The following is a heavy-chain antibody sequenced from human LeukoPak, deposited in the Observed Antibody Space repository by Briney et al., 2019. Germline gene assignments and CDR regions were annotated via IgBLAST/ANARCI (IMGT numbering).Heavy chain of an antibody. D-gene: IGHD4-17*01. V-gene: IGHV4-30-4*01. J-gene: IGHJ6*02. CDR3: ARGGTVYGDYTHYYYYGMDV. CDR1: GGSISSGDYY. Sequence: PSQTLSLTCTVSGGSISSGDYYWSWIRQPPGKGLEWIGYIYYSGSTYYNPSLKSRVTISVDTSKNQFSLKLSSVTAADTAVYYCARGGTVYGDYTHYYYYGMDVWGQGTTVTVSS. CDR2: IYYSGST.